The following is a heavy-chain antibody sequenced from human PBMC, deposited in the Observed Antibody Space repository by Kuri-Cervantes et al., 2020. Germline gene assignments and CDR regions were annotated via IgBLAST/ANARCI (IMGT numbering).Heavy chain of an antibody. Sequence: SETLSLTFTVSGGSISSSSYYWGWIRQPPGKGLEWIGSIYYSGSTYYNPSLNSRVTMSVDTSKQQFSLKLGSVTAVDTAVYYCARLAIRYYFDYWGQGTLVTVSS. J-gene: IGHJ4*02. CDR1: GGSISSSSYY. CDR3: ARLAIRYYFDY. V-gene: IGHV4-39*01. D-gene: IGHD3-3*01. CDR2: IYYSGST.